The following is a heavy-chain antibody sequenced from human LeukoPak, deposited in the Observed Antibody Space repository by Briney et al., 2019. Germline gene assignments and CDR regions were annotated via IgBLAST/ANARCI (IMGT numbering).Heavy chain of an antibody. J-gene: IGHJ1*01. Sequence: GVSLRLSCTASGFTFNNYAMSWVRQAPGKGLEWVSASSASGDSPYYADSVKGRFTISRDTSKNTLDLQMNSLRVEDTAVYYCAKGVYGSGSYREYFEQWGQGTLVTVSS. D-gene: IGHD3-10*01. CDR1: GFTFNNYA. V-gene: IGHV3-23*01. CDR3: AKGVYGSGSYREYFEQ. CDR2: SSASGDSP.